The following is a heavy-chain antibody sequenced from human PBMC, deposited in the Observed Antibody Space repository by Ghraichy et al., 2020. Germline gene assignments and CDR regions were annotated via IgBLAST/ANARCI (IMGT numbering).Heavy chain of an antibody. Sequence: SETLSLTCTVSGGSISSGGYYWSWIRQHPGKGLEWIGYIYYSGSTYYNPSLKSRVTISVDTSKNQFSLKLSSVTAADTAVYYCARAGGAYAILPGDFDYWGQGTLVTVSS. CDR1: GGSISSGGYY. CDR2: IYYSGST. CDR3: ARAGGAYAILPGDFDY. V-gene: IGHV4-31*03. J-gene: IGHJ4*02. D-gene: IGHD2-8*01.